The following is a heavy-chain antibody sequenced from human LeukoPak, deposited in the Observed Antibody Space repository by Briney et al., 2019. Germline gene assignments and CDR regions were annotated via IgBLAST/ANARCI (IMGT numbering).Heavy chain of an antibody. J-gene: IGHJ4*02. Sequence: GGSLRLSCAASGFTFPSYAMSWVRQAPGKGLNWVSAISDSGGSTYCADSVKGRFTISRDNSKNTLHLQMNSLRAEDTAVYYCAKRSDGYSGFDYWGQGTLVTLSS. CDR2: ISDSGGST. CDR1: GFTFPSYA. V-gene: IGHV3-23*01. CDR3: AKRSDGYSGFDY. D-gene: IGHD5-18*01.